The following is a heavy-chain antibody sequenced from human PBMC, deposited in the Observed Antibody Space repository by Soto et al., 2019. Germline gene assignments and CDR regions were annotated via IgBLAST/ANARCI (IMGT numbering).Heavy chain of an antibody. J-gene: IGHJ5*02. D-gene: IGHD3-16*01. Sequence: SEALSLTCAVYGGFLSESYWTWIRQPPGKGLEWIGEINHVGGTNYNPSLKSRVTMSVDTSQNQFSLRPISVTAADTAMYFCVRIRYQLPSSVLWLDPWGQGTPVTVSS. CDR3: VRIRYQLPSSVLWLDP. V-gene: IGHV4-34*01. CDR2: INHVGGT. CDR1: GGFLSESY.